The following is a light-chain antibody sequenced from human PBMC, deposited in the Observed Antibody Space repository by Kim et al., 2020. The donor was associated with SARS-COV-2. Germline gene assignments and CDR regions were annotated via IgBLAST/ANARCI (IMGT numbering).Light chain of an antibody. Sequence: PGESATLSCRPSHNVGIRLAWYQQTPGQATRLLIYDAAIRAAGIPDRFSCSGSGTDFTLTIGSLAPEDFAVYYCQQLGNWPTALTFGGGTKVDIK. V-gene: IGKV3-11*01. CDR3: QQLGNWPTALT. J-gene: IGKJ4*01. CDR2: DAA. CDR1: HNVGIR.